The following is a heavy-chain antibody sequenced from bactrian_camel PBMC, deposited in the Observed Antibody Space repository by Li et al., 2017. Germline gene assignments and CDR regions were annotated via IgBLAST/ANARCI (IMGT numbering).Heavy chain of an antibody. CDR3: AAECTRTGGRGMVPTITY. CDR1: GLLVDRWC. V-gene: IGHV3S42*01. J-gene: IGHJ4*01. Sequence: VQLVESGGGPVQAGGSLRLSCRASGLLVDRWCIGWVRQVSGNRNEGVAAIDGDASISIADSVSGRFTVSRDNTKNTLYLQMNNLKSADTGVYYCAAECTRTGGRGMVPTITYRGHGTQVTVS. CDR2: IDGDASI. D-gene: IGHD2*01.